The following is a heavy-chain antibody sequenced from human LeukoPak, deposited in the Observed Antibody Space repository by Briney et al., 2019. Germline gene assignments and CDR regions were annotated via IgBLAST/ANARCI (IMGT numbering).Heavy chain of an antibody. J-gene: IGHJ4*02. CDR1: GYSISSGYY. V-gene: IGHV4-38-2*02. CDR2: IYHSGST. Sequence: SETLSLTCTVSGYSISSGYYWGWIRQPPGKGLEWIGSIYHSGSTYYNPSLKSRVTISVDTSRNQFSLKLSSVTAADTAVYYCASVDYGDMYYFDYWGQGSLVTVSS. D-gene: IGHD4-17*01. CDR3: ASVDYGDMYYFDY.